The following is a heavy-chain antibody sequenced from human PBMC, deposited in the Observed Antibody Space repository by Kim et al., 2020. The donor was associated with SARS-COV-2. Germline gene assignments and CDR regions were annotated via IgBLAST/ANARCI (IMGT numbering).Heavy chain of an antibody. CDR3: ASAFFLGH. V-gene: IGHV6-1*01. J-gene: IGHJ4*02. Sequence: WYNDYAVSVKRRISSSPDTSKNQFSLQLNSVTPEDTAVYYCASAFFLGHWGQGTLVTVSS. CDR2: WYN. D-gene: IGHD3-3*01.